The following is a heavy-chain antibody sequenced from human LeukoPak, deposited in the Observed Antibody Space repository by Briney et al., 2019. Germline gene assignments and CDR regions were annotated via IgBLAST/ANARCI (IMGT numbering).Heavy chain of an antibody. CDR1: GGSISSYY. CDR2: IYYSGSS. V-gene: IGHV4-59*01. Sequence: SETLSLTCTVSGGSISSYYWSWIRQPPGKGLEWIGYIYYSGSSNYNPSLKSRVTISVDTSKNQFSLKLSSVTAADTAVYYCARVAAAADTVSGMDVWGQGTTVTVSS. J-gene: IGHJ6*02. D-gene: IGHD6-13*01. CDR3: ARVAAAADTVSGMDV.